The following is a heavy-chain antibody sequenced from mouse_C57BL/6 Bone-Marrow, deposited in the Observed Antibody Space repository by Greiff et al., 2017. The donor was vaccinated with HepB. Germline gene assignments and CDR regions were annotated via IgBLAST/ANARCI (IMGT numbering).Heavy chain of an antibody. V-gene: IGHV6-3*01. Sequence: DVMLVESGGGLVQPGGSMKLSCVASGFTFSNYWMNWVRRSPEKGLEWVAQIRLKSDNYATHYAESVKGRFTISRDDSKSSVYLQMNNLRAEDTGIYYCTYYYGSSLYYYAMDYWGQGTSVTVSS. CDR1: GFTFSNYW. J-gene: IGHJ4*01. CDR3: TYYYGSSLYYYAMDY. D-gene: IGHD1-1*01. CDR2: IRLKSDNYAT.